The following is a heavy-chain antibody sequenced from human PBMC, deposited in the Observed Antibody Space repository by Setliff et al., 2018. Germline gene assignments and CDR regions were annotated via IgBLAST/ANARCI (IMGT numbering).Heavy chain of an antibody. CDR3: ARRPRAVYGSGRRNWFLDY. D-gene: IGHD3-10*01. CDR1: GYTFSSYA. J-gene: IGHJ4*02. Sequence: GASVKVSCKASGYTFSSYAISWVRQAPGQGLEWLGWISVYSGNTDYAQSFQGRVTMTADTSTSTAYMELRSLTSDDTAVYYCARRPRAVYGSGRRNWFLDYWGQGTLVTVSS. V-gene: IGHV1-18*01. CDR2: ISVYSGNT.